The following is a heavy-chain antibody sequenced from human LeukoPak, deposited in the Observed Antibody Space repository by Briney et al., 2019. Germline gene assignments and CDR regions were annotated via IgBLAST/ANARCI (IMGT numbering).Heavy chain of an antibody. CDR1: GFTFSSYS. Sequence: GGSLRLSCAASGFTFSSYSINWVRQAPGKGLEWVSYITRSSDVIYYADSVKGRFTVSRDNAGNSLFLQMNSLRAEDTAVYYCAKDALPGIAAAGTCFDYWGQGTLVTVSS. CDR2: ITRSSDVI. CDR3: AKDALPGIAAAGTCFDY. J-gene: IGHJ4*02. V-gene: IGHV3-48*01. D-gene: IGHD6-13*01.